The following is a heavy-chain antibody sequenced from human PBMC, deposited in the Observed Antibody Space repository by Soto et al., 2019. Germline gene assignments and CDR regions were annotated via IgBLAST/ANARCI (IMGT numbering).Heavy chain of an antibody. CDR3: ARDAGNTGGFRFFDF. CDR1: GFAFTSHA. V-gene: IGHV3-30-3*01. J-gene: IGHJ4*02. CDR2: ISNDGGKK. Sequence: GGSLRLSCAASGFAFTSHALHWVRQAPGKGLEWVALISNDGGKKQYAESVEGRFTVSRDSSRNTRYLQLNSLRPDDTAVDFCARDAGNTGGFRFFDFWGQGRLVTDSS. D-gene: IGHD7-27*01.